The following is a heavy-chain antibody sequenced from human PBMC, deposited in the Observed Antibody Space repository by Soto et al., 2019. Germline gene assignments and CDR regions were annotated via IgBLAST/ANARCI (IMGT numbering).Heavy chain of an antibody. CDR2: IYYAGNT. Sequence: EMLPLTSSVAWGSSVDFDCSWIRQPPGRGLEWIGYIYYAGNTLYTPSLNSRVTISVDTSKNQFSLKLNSVTAADTAVYYCARHDAVPKLQNGMGVWGQGTTVTVSS. CDR3: ARHDAVPKLQNGMGV. J-gene: IGHJ6*02. V-gene: IGHV4-59*08. D-gene: IGHD2-15*01. CDR1: WGSSVDFD.